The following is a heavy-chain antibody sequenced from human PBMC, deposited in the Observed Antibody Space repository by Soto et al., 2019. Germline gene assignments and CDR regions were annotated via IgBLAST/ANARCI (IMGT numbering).Heavy chain of an antibody. Sequence: GGSLRLSCSASRFTFSGYAMHWVRQAPGKGLEYVSTISSNSVRTYYADCVKGRFTISRENSKNTLYLQMSSLRTDDTAVYYCVKRGDVVVPGAPYYCYNGMDGWEKGTT. CDR2: ISSNSVRT. CDR3: VKRGDVVVPGAPYYCYNGMDG. D-gene: IGHD2-15*01. CDR1: RFTFSGYA. J-gene: IGHJ6*01. V-gene: IGHV3-64D*06.